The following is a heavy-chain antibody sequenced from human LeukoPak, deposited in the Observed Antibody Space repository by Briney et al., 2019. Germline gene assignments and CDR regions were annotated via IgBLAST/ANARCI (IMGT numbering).Heavy chain of an antibody. CDR1: GASFSGYY. CDR3: TRGYSSSSPLYYFDY. Sequence: SESLSLTRAVYGASFSGYYWSWIRHHPGKGMEWNGEINHSGRTNYNPSLKGRFTISVVTSKNQFSLKLSSVTAAETAVYYCTRGYSSSSPLYYFDYWGQGTLVTVSS. CDR2: INHSGRT. D-gene: IGHD6-6*01. J-gene: IGHJ4*02. V-gene: IGHV4-34*01.